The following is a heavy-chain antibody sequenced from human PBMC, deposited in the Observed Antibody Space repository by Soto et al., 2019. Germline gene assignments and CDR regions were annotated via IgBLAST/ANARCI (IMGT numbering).Heavy chain of an antibody. CDR2: IYDIATA. Sequence: QVQLQESGPGLVKPSETLSLTCTVSGGSITLYYWTWIRQPPGKGLEWIGNIYDIATANYNPSLKRRLTISVDTSNNHFSLRLTSVTAADTAVYYCARVVPDDYGDYTFDHWGQGTLVTVSP. D-gene: IGHD4-17*01. CDR3: ARVVPDDYGDYTFDH. V-gene: IGHV4-59*01. CDR1: GGSITLYY. J-gene: IGHJ5*02.